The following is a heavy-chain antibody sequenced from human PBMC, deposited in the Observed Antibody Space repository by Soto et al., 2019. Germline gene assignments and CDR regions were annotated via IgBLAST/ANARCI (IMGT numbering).Heavy chain of an antibody. CDR1: GFTFSIYA. CDR3: VSRRLYSSSWYNYYYGMDV. V-gene: IGHV3-23*01. J-gene: IGHJ6*02. D-gene: IGHD6-13*01. Sequence: PGGSLRLSCAASGFTFSIYAMSWFRQAPGKGLEWVSAISGSGGSTYYADSVKGRFTISRDNSKNTLYLQMNSLRAEDTAVYYCVSRRLYSSSWYNYYYGMDVWGQETTVTVSS. CDR2: ISGSGGST.